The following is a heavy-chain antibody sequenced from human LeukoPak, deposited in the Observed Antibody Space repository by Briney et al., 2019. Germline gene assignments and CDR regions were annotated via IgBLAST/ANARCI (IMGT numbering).Heavy chain of an antibody. Sequence: GGSLRLSCAASGFTFSHYGVHWVRQAPGKGLEWVAVISYDGSNKYFADSVKGRFTISRDNAKNSLYLQLNSLRAEDTAVYYCARSRFYFDYWGQGTLVTVSS. CDR1: GFTFSHYG. CDR3: ARSRFYFDY. CDR2: ISYDGSNK. J-gene: IGHJ4*02. V-gene: IGHV3-30*03.